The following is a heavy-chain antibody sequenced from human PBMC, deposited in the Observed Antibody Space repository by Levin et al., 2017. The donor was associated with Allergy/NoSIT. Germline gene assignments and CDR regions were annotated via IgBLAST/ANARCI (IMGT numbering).Heavy chain of an antibody. D-gene: IGHD2-2*01. J-gene: IGHJ6*03. CDR2: ISTHNGNT. CDR3: ARFIVTPVSYFYMDV. Sequence: GESLKISCKASGYTFKNDGINWVRQAPGQGLEWMGWISTHNGNTNYAQSFQGRVTMTTDTSTSTADLALRSLISDDTAVYYSARFIVTPVSYFYMDVWGKGTTVTVSS. V-gene: IGHV1-18*01. CDR1: GYTFKNDG.